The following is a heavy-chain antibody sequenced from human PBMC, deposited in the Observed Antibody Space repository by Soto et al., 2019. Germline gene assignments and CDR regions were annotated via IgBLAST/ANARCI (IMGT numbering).Heavy chain of an antibody. D-gene: IGHD4-17*01. CDR3: ARGGGSTDYVANYYCDY. CDR1: GGSLSSGSFS. V-gene: IGHV4-30-2*01. J-gene: IGHJ4*02. Sequence: QLRLQESGSGLVKPSQTLSLTCTVSGGSLSSGSFSWGWIRQPPGKGLEWIGYINYSGNTYYNPSRRRRVTSPRDMSTNQFALKLGSVTAADTAVEYCARGGGSTDYVANYYCDYWGRGTLVTVSS. CDR2: INYSGNT.